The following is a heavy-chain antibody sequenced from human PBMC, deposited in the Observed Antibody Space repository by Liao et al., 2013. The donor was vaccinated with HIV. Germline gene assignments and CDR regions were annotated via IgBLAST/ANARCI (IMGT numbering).Heavy chain of an antibody. V-gene: IGHV4-61*02. CDR2: IYTSGST. D-gene: IGHD2-8*01. CDR1: GGSISSGSYS. Sequence: QVQLQESGPGLVKPSQTLSLTCTVSGGSISSGSYSWSWIRQPAGKGLEWIGRIYTSGSTNYNPSLKSRVTISVDTSKKQFSMKLNSVTAADTTVYYCAQWNARSHYFDTWGQGTPVTVSS. CDR3: AQWNARSHYFDT. J-gene: IGHJ4*02.